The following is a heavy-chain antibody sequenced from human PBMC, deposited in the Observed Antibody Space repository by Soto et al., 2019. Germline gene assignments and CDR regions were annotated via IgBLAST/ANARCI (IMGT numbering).Heavy chain of an antibody. D-gene: IGHD2-15*01. J-gene: IGHJ4*02. CDR3: ARARAVGKIDS. V-gene: IGHV4-38-2*01. Sequence: SETMSLTCAVSGYSISSGYYWGWIRQPPGKGLEWIGSIYHSGSTYYNPSLKSRVTISVDTSKNQFSLKLSSVTAADTAVYYCARARAVGKIDSRGQGTLVTVSS. CDR1: GYSISSGYY. CDR2: IYHSGST.